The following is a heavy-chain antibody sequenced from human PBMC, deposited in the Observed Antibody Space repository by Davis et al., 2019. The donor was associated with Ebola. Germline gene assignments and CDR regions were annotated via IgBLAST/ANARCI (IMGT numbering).Heavy chain of an antibody. J-gene: IGHJ6*02. CDR3: ARDVRIKGGISGVVEDYGMDV. V-gene: IGHV3-11*01. Sequence: GESLKISCAASGFTFSDYYMSWIRQAPGKGLEWVSYISSSGSTIYYADSVKGRFTISRDNAKNSLYLQMNSLRAEDTAVYYCARDVRIKGGISGVVEDYGMDVWGQGTTVTVSS. CDR1: GFTFSDYY. CDR2: ISSSGSTI. D-gene: IGHD3-3*01.